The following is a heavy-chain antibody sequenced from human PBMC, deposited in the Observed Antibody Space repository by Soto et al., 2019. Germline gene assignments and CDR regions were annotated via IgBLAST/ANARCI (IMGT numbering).Heavy chain of an antibody. Sequence: QVHLVQSGAEVKKPGASVKVSCKGSGYGFTTYGITWVRQAPGQGLEWMAWISAHNGNTNYAQKLQGRVTVTRDTSTSTAYMELRSLRSDDTAVYYCARGRYGDYWGQVALVTGSS. CDR1: GYGFTTYG. V-gene: IGHV1-18*01. CDR2: ISAHNGNT. CDR3: ARGRYGDY. D-gene: IGHD1-1*01. J-gene: IGHJ4*02.